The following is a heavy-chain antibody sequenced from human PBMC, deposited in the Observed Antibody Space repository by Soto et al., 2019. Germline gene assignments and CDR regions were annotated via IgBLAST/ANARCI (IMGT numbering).Heavy chain of an antibody. CDR1: GGTFSSYA. J-gene: IGHJ4*02. D-gene: IGHD3-22*01. CDR3: ARGVPSFYDSSGYYYDRFDY. V-gene: IGHV1-69*01. Sequence: QVQLVQSGAEVQKPGSSVKVSCKASGGTFSSYAISWVRQAPGQGLEWMGGIIPIFGTANYAQKFQGRVTITADGSTSTAYMVLSSLRSEDTAVYYCARGVPSFYDSSGYYYDRFDYWGQGTLVTVSS. CDR2: IIPIFGTA.